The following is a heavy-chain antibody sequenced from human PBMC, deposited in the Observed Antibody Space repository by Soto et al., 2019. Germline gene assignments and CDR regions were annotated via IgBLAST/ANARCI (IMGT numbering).Heavy chain of an antibody. Sequence: EVQLVESGGGLVKPGGSLRLSCAASGFTFSSYSMNWVRQAPGKGLEWVSSISSSSSYIYYADSVKGRFTISRDNAKNSLYLQMNSLRAEDTAVYYCARDPHIVVVPAAMYSSSWPLDYWGQGTLVTVSS. CDR1: GFTFSSYS. CDR3: ARDPHIVVVPAAMYSSSWPLDY. J-gene: IGHJ4*02. CDR2: ISSSSSYI. V-gene: IGHV3-21*01. D-gene: IGHD2-2*01.